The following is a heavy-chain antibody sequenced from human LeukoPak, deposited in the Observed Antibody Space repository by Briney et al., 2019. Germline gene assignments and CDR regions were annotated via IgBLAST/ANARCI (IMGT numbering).Heavy chain of an antibody. D-gene: IGHD6-13*01. CDR3: ARDEQLGYMDV. Sequence: GRSLRLSCAASGFTFSSYGMHWVRQAPGKGLEWVAVISYDGSNKYYADSVKGRFTISRDNSKNTLYLQMNSLRAEDTAVYYCARDEQLGYMDVWGKGTTVTVSS. J-gene: IGHJ6*03. CDR2: ISYDGSNK. V-gene: IGHV3-30*03. CDR1: GFTFSSYG.